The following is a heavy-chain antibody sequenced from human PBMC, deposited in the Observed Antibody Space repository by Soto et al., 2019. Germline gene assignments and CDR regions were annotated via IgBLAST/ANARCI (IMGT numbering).Heavy chain of an antibody. CDR3: AKDRAAAGSYGMDV. CDR1: GFTFSSYA. D-gene: IGHD6-13*01. J-gene: IGHJ6*02. Sequence: GGSLRLSCAASGFTFSSYAMSWVRQAPGKGLEWVSSICAVIGCTYYADSVKGRFTISRDNSRNTLYLQMNSLRAEDTAVYYCAKDRAAAGSYGMDVWGQGTTVTVSS. CDR2: ICAVIGCT. V-gene: IGHV3-23*01.